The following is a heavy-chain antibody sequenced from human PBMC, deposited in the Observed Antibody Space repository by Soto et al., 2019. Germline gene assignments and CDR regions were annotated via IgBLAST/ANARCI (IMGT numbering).Heavy chain of an antibody. V-gene: IGHV1-2*02. CDR2: INPNSGGT. CDR1: GYPFTGYY. D-gene: IGHD3-22*01. Sequence: ASVKVSCKASGYPFTGYYMHWVRQAPGQGLEWMGWINPNSGGTNYAQKFQGRVTMTRDTSISTAYMELSRLRSDDTAVYYCARDPYYYDSSGYYTPLFDYWGQGTLVTVSS. J-gene: IGHJ4*02. CDR3: ARDPYYYDSSGYYTPLFDY.